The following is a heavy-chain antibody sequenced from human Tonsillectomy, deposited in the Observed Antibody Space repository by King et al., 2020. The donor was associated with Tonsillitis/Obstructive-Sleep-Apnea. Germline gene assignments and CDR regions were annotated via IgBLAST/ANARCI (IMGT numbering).Heavy chain of an antibody. J-gene: IGHJ3*02. V-gene: IGHV3-30*18. CDR1: GFTFSSYG. CDR3: AKLHEKLGKGDI. D-gene: IGHD7-27*01. CDR2: ISYDGRNK. Sequence: QLVQSGGGVVQPGRSLRLSCAASGFTFSSYGRHWVRQAPGKGLEWVAVISYDGRNKYYADSVKGRFTISRDNSKNTLYLQMNSLRAEDTAVYYCAKLHEKLGKGDIWGQGTMVTVSS.